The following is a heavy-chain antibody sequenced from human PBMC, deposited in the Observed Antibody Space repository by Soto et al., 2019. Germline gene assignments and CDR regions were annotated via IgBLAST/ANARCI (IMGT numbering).Heavy chain of an antibody. Sequence: ASVKVSCKASDYTFTSYGISWVRQAPGQGLEWMGWISAYNGNTNYAQKLQGRVTMTTDTSTSTAYMELRSLRSDETVVYYCARDRTQFWIGLPMDVWGQGPTVTVSS. CDR1: DYTFTSYG. V-gene: IGHV1-18*04. D-gene: IGHD3-3*01. CDR2: ISAYNGNT. CDR3: ARDRTQFWIGLPMDV. J-gene: IGHJ6*02.